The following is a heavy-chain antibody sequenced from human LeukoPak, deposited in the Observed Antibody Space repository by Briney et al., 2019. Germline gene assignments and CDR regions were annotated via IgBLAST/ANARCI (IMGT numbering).Heavy chain of an antibody. D-gene: IGHD3-22*01. CDR1: GGTFSSYA. V-gene: IGHV1-69*13. CDR2: IIPIFGTA. J-gene: IGHJ6*02. Sequence: SVKVSCKASGGTFSSYAISWVRQAPGRGLEWMGGIIPIFGTANYAQKFQGRVTITADESTSTAYMELSSLRSEDTAVYYCASSRLNYYYDSSGYYIGGVWSDYYYGMDVWGQGTTVTVSS. CDR3: ASSRLNYYYDSSGYYIGGVWSDYYYGMDV.